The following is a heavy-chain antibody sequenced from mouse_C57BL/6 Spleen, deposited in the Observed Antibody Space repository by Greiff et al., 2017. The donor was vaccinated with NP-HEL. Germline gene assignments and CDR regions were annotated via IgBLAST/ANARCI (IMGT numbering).Heavy chain of an antibody. D-gene: IGHD2-3*01. Sequence: EVQLVESGGGLVQPGGSLSLSCAASGFTFTDYYMSWVRQPPGKALEWLGFIRNKANGYTTEYSASVKGRFTISRDNSQSILYLQMNALRAEDSATYYCARYIRWYFDCWGQGTTLTVSS. V-gene: IGHV7-3*01. CDR1: GFTFTDYY. CDR3: ARYIRWYFDC. J-gene: IGHJ2*01. CDR2: IRNKANGYTT.